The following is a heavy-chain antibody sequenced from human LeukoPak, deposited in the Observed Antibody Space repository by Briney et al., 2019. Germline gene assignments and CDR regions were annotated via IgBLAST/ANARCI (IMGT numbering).Heavy chain of an antibody. D-gene: IGHD1-26*01. Sequence: ASVKVSCKASGYTFSGYYLHWVRQAPGQGLERMGWINPNTGGTSYAQKFQGRVTMTRDTSFSTAYMELSRVRSDDTAMYYCARGDIMGVTDYRYFDFWGQGTLVTVSS. J-gene: IGHJ4*02. CDR1: GYTFSGYY. CDR2: INPNTGGT. CDR3: ARGDIMGVTDYRYFDF. V-gene: IGHV1-2*02.